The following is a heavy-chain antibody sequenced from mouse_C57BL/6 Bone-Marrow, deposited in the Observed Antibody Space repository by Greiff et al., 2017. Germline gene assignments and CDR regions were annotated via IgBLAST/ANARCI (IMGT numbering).Heavy chain of an antibody. V-gene: IGHV1-39*01. J-gene: IGHJ4*01. CDR3: APYDYDRGYYAMDY. Sequence: EVKLKESGPELVKPGASVKISCKASGYSFTDYNMNWVKQSNGKSLEWIGVINPNYGTTSYNQKFKGKATLTVDQSSSTAYMQLNSLTSEDSAVYYCAPYDYDRGYYAMDYWGQGTSVTVSS. CDR1: GYSFTDYN. D-gene: IGHD2-4*01. CDR2: INPNYGTT.